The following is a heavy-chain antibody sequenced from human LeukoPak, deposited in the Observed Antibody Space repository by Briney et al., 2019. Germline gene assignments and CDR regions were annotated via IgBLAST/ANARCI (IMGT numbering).Heavy chain of an antibody. J-gene: IGHJ5*02. V-gene: IGHV1-69*04. D-gene: IGHD3-22*01. CDR3: ARGWGGTMIVVVINTYNWFDP. CDR2: IIPIFGIA. Sequence: ASVKVSCKASGGTFSSYAISWVRQAPGQGLEWMGRIIPIFGIANYAQKFQGRVTITADKSTSTAYMELSSLRSEDTAVYYCARGWGGTMIVVVINTYNWFDPWGQGTLVTVSS. CDR1: GGTFSSYA.